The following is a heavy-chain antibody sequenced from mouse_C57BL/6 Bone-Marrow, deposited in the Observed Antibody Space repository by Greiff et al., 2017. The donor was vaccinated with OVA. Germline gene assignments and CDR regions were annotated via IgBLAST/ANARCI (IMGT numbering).Heavy chain of an antibody. Sequence: EVQVVESGGGLVQSGRSLRLSCATSGFTFSDFYMEWVRQAPGKGLEWIAASRNKANDYTTEYSASVKGRFIVSRDTSQSILYLQMNALRAEDTAIYYCARDAFDGYYDYYAMDYWGQGTSVTVSS. D-gene: IGHD2-3*01. CDR3: ARDAFDGYYDYYAMDY. V-gene: IGHV7-1*01. CDR2: SRNKANDYTT. CDR1: GFTFSDFY. J-gene: IGHJ4*01.